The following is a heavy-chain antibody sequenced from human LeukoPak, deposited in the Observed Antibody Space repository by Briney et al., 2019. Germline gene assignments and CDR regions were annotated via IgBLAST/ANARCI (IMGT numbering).Heavy chain of an antibody. CDR1: GFTFSSYG. CDR2: ISGSGGRT. J-gene: IGHJ4*02. CDR3: TKDGGYCGDDCYLGPCDY. V-gene: IGHV3-23*01. D-gene: IGHD2-21*01. Sequence: PGGSLRLSCAASGFTFSSYGMHWVRQVPGKGLEWVSGISGSGGRTYYADSVKGRFTISRDNSKNTVYLQVNSLRAEDTTVYYCTKDGGYCGDDCYLGPCDYWGQGTLVTVSS.